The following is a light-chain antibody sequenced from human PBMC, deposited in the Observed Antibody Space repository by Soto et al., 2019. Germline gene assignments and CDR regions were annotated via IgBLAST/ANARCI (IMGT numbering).Light chain of an antibody. CDR1: QSISSW. V-gene: IGKV1-5*03. CDR3: QQYDNYPLT. CDR2: KAS. Sequence: DIQMTQSPSTLSASVGDRVTITCRASQSISSWLAWYQQKPGEAPKFLIYKASTLQSGVPSRFTGSGSGTEFTLTISSLQPDDVATYYCQQYDNYPLTFGGGTKVHIK. J-gene: IGKJ4*01.